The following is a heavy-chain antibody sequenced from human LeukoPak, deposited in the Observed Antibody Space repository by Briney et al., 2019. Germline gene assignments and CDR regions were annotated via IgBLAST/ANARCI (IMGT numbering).Heavy chain of an antibody. CDR1: GFTFSNYG. Sequence: GGSLRLSCAASGFTFSNYGMNWVRQTPGKGLEWVSGIGGSGGYHTYYAESVRGRFTISRDNSRNTRYVQMNSLRAEDTAIYYCARDRNWGAYDIWGQGTMVTVSS. D-gene: IGHD7-27*01. V-gene: IGHV3-23*01. CDR2: IGGSGGYHT. J-gene: IGHJ3*02. CDR3: ARDRNWGAYDI.